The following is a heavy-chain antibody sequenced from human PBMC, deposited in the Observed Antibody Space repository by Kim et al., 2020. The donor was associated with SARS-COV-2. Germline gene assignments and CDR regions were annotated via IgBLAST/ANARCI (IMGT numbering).Heavy chain of an antibody. D-gene: IGHD6-19*01. CDR2: IYYSGST. Sequence: SETLSLTCTVSGGSISSSSYYWGWIRQPPGKGLEWIGSIYYSGSTYYNPSLKSRVTISVDTSKNQFSLKLSSVTAADPAVYYCAGHWGEWLVRVPHWFDYWGQGTLVTVSS. CDR1: GGSISSSSYY. CDR3: AGHWGEWLVRVPHWFDY. V-gene: IGHV4-39*01. J-gene: IGHJ4*02.